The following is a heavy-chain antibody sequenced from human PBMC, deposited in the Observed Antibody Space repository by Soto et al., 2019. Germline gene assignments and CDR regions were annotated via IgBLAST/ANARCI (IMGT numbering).Heavy chain of an antibody. CDR3: ARELRKAVAGTNYYYGMDV. CDR1: GFTFSSYG. J-gene: IGHJ6*02. CDR2: TWYDGSNK. V-gene: IGHV3-33*01. Sequence: GGSLRLSCAASGFTFSSYGMHWVRQAPGKGLEWVAVTWYDGSNKYYADSVKGRFTISRDNSKNTLYLQMNSLRAEDTAVYYCARELRKAVAGTNYYYGMDVWGQGTTVTVSS. D-gene: IGHD6-19*01.